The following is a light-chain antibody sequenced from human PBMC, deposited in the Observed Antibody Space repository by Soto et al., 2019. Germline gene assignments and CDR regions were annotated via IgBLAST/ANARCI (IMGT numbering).Light chain of an antibody. V-gene: IGLV2-8*01. Sequence: QSVLTQPPSASGSPGQSVAISCTGTNSDIGNYNFVSWYQQHPGKAPKLMIYEVNKRPSGVPDRFSGSKSGNTASLTVSGLQPEDEADYYCSSYAGSNNLLFGGGTKL. J-gene: IGLJ2*01. CDR1: NSDIGNYNF. CDR3: SSYAGSNNLL. CDR2: EVN.